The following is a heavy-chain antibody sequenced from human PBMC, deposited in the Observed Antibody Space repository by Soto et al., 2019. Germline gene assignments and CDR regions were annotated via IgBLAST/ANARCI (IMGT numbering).Heavy chain of an antibody. CDR1: GGSISSSSYY. D-gene: IGHD1-26*01. Sequence: SETLSLTCTVSGGSISSSSYYWGWIRQPPGKGLEWIGSIYYSGSTYYNPSLKSRVTISVDTSKNQFSLKLSSVTAADTAVYYCARDLGGSYGHYYYYGMDVWGQGTTVTVSS. CDR2: IYYSGST. J-gene: IGHJ6*02. V-gene: IGHV4-39*02. CDR3: ARDLGGSYGHYYYYGMDV.